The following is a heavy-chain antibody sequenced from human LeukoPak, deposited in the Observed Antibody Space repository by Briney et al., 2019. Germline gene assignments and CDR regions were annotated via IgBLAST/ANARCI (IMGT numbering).Heavy chain of an antibody. CDR1: GGSISSYY. V-gene: IGHV4-4*07. J-gene: IGHJ6*02. CDR2: IYTSGST. Sequence: SETLSLTCTVSGGSISSYYWSWIRQPAGKGLEWIGRIYTSGSTNYNPSLKSRVTMSVDTSKNQFSPKLSSVTAADTAVYYCARARAVVTLARVDGMDVWGQGTTVTVSS. CDR3: ARARAVVTLARVDGMDV. D-gene: IGHD4-23*01.